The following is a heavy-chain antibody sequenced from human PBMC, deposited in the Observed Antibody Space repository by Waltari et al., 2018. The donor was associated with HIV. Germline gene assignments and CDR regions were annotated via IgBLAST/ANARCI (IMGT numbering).Heavy chain of an antibody. CDR2: IKQDGSEK. D-gene: IGHD2-2*02. V-gene: IGHV3-7*01. J-gene: IGHJ6*02. CDR3: ASPSIRAGMDV. Sequence: EVQLVESGGGLVQPGRSLRLSCAASGFTFSNFWMSWVRQAPGKGLEWLANIKQDGSEKYYVDSVKGRFTISRDNAKNSLYLQMNSLRAEDTAVYYCASPSIRAGMDVWGQGTTVTVSS. CDR1: GFTFSNFW.